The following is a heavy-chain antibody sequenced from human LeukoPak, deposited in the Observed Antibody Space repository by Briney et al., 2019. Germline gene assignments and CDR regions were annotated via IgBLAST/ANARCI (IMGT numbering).Heavy chain of an antibody. CDR3: ARGYCSGANCYTAPDY. CDR2: MDPKGTT. D-gene: IGHD2-15*01. CDR1: GGSITGYY. Sequence: SETLSLTCTVSGGSITGYYWNWIRQPAGKGLEWIGRMDPKGTTSYNPSLKSRVTMSVDTSKNQVSLKLKSVTAADTAMYYCARGYCSGANCYTAPDYWGQGTLVTVSS. J-gene: IGHJ4*02. V-gene: IGHV4-4*07.